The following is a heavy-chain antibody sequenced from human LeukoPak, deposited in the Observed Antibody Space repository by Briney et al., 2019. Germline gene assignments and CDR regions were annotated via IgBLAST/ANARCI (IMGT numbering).Heavy chain of an antibody. Sequence: GGSLRLSCAASGFTFSSYGMNWVRQAPGKGLEWVANIKQDGSEKYYVDSVKGRFTISRDNAMNSLYLQMNSLRAEDTAVYYCVRAMDVWGQGTTVTVSS. CDR2: IKQDGSEK. V-gene: IGHV3-7*04. CDR1: GFTFSSYG. J-gene: IGHJ6*02. CDR3: VRAMDV.